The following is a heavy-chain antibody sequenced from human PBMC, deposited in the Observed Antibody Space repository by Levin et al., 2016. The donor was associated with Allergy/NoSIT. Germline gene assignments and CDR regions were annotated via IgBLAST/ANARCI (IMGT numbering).Heavy chain of an antibody. J-gene: IGHJ4*02. Sequence: VRQAPGKGLEWVAVISYDGSNKYYADSVKGRFTISRDNSKNTLYLQMNSLRAEDTAVYYCARDGVVGATAYYFDYWGQGTLVTVSS. CDR2: ISYDGSNK. CDR3: ARDGVVGATAYYFDY. D-gene: IGHD1-26*01. V-gene: IGHV3-30*03.